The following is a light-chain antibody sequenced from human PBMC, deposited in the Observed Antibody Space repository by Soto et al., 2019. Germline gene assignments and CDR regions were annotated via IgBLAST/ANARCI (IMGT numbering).Light chain of an antibody. CDR3: QQSYSTIT. CDR1: QSISSY. V-gene: IGKV1-39*01. J-gene: IGKJ4*01. Sequence: DIPMTQSPSSLSASVGDRVTITCRASQSISSYLNWYQQKPGKAPKLLIYAASSLQSGVPSRFSDSGSGTDFTLTISSLQPEDFATYYCQQSYSTITFGGGTKVEIK. CDR2: AAS.